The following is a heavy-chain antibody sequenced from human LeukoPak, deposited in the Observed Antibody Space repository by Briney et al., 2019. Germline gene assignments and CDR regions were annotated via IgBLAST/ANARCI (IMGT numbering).Heavy chain of an antibody. Sequence: GESLKISCKGSGYSFTSYWIGWVRQMPGKGLEWMGIIYPGDSDTRYSPSFQGQVTISADKSISTAYLQWSSLKASDTAMYYCARQLRKYYYGSGSHWWFDPWGQGTLVTVSS. CDR3: ARQLRKYYYGSGSHWWFDP. D-gene: IGHD3-10*01. CDR1: GYSFTSYW. J-gene: IGHJ5*02. CDR2: IYPGDSDT. V-gene: IGHV5-51*01.